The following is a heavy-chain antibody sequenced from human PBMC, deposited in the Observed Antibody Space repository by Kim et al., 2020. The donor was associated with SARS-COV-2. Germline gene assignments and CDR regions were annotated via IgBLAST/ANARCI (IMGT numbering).Heavy chain of an antibody. CDR2: IYSGGST. CDR3: AGAYYDFWSGYYTCWFFDY. V-gene: IGHV3-66*01. J-gene: IGHJ4*02. CDR1: GFTVSSNY. Sequence: GGSLRLSCAASGFTVSSNYMSWVRQAPGKGLEWVSVIYSGGSTYYADSVKGRFTISRDNSKNKLYLQMNSLSAEDTAVYYCAGAYYDFWSGYYTCWFFDYWGQGTLVTVSS. D-gene: IGHD3-3*01.